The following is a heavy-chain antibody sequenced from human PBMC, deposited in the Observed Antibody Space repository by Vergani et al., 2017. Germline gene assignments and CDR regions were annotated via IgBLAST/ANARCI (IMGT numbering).Heavy chain of an antibody. V-gene: IGHV4-39*07. Sequence: QLQLQESGPGLVKPSETLSLTCTVSGGSISSSSYYWGWIRQPPGKGLEWIGSIYYSGSTNYNPSLKSRVTISVDTSKNQFSLKLSSVTAADTAVYYCATYYYDSSGYYQENEYAFDIWGQGTMVTVSS. CDR1: GGSISSSSYY. CDR2: IYYSGST. D-gene: IGHD3-22*01. J-gene: IGHJ3*02. CDR3: ATYYYDSSGYYQENEYAFDI.